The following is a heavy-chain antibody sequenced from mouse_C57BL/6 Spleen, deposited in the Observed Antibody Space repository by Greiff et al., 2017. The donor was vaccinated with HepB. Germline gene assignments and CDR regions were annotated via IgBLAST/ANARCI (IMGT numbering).Heavy chain of an antibody. CDR2: INPGSGGT. CDR3: ARDYGGYAMDY. Sequence: QVQLQQSGAELVRPGTSVKVSCKASGYAFTNYLIEWVKQRPGQGLEWIGVINPGSGGTNYNEKFKGKATLTADKSSSTAYMQLSSLTSEDSAVYCCARDYGGYAMDYWGQGTSVTVSS. CDR1: GYAFTNYL. V-gene: IGHV1-54*01. D-gene: IGHD1-1*01. J-gene: IGHJ4*01.